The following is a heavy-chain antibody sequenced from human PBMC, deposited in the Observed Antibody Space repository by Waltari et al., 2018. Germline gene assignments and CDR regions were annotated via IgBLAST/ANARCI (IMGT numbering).Heavy chain of an antibody. CDR3: AKEKPKNSTWYAPKYYYGMDV. Sequence: EVQLLESGGGLVQPGGSLRLSCAASGFTFSSYAISWVRQAPEKGLEWVSVISGSGGTTQYVDSVKGRLTISRDNSKNTVYLQMNSLRAEDTAVYYCAKEKPKNSTWYAPKYYYGMDVWGQGATVTVSS. J-gene: IGHJ6*02. V-gene: IGHV3-23*01. CDR1: GFTFSSYA. D-gene: IGHD2-15*01. CDR2: ISGSGGTT.